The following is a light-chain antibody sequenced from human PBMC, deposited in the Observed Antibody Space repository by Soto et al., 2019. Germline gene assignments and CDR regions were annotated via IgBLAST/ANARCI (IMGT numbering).Light chain of an antibody. V-gene: IGLV1-40*01. Sequence: QSVLTQPPSVSGAPGQRVTISCTGGSSNIGAGYDVHWYQQLPGTAPKLLIYGNTNRPSGVPDRFSGSKSGTSASLAITGLQAEDAADYYCQSYDSSLSVPWVFGGGTKLTVL. CDR3: QSYDSSLSVPWV. CDR1: SSNIGAGYD. CDR2: GNT. J-gene: IGLJ3*02.